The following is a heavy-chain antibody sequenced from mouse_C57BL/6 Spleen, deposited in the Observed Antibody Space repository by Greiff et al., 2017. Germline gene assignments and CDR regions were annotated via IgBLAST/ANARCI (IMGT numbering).Heavy chain of an antibody. V-gene: IGHV1-55*01. CDR3: ARGTWDGGYYFDY. D-gene: IGHD4-1*01. CDR1: GYTFTSYW. CDR2: IYPGSGST. Sequence: QVHVKQPGAELVKPGASVKMSCKASGYTFTSYWITWVKQRPGQGLEWIGDIYPGSGSTNYNEKFKSKATLTVDTSSSTAYMQLSSLTSEDSAVYYCARGTWDGGYYFDYWGQGTTLTVSS. J-gene: IGHJ2*01.